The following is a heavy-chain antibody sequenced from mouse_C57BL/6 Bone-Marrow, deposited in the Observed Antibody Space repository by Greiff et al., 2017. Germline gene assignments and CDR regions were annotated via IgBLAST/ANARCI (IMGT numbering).Heavy chain of an antibody. V-gene: IGHV6-6*01. CDR1: GFTFSDAW. CDR3: TLLTWGGSSY. Sequence: EVKLEESGGGLVQPGGSMKLSCAASGFTFSDAWMDWVRQSPEKGLEWVAEIRHKANNHATYYAESVKGRFTISRDDSKSSVYLQMNSLRAEDTGIYYCTLLTWGGSSYWGQGTTLTVSS. CDR2: IRHKANNHAT. D-gene: IGHD2-1*01. J-gene: IGHJ2*01.